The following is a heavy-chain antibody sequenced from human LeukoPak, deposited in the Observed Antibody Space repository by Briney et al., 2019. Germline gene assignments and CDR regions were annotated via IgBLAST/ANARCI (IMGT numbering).Heavy chain of an antibody. CDR2: IYYSGST. J-gene: IGHJ5*02. CDR1: GGSISSYY. V-gene: IGHV4-59*01. D-gene: IGHD3-3*02. Sequence: PSETLSLTCTVSGGSISSYYWSWIRQPPGKGLEWIGYIYYSGSTNYNPSLKSRVTISVDTSKNQFSLKLSSVTAADTAVYYCARSGIRFYWSDPWGQGTLVTVSS. CDR3: ARSGIRFYWSDP.